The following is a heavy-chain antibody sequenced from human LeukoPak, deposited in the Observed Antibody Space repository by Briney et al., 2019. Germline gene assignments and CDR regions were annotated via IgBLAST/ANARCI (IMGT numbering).Heavy chain of an antibody. V-gene: IGHV4-59*08. CDR3: ARLSIGFLRRGLDY. Sequence: PSATLSLTCTVSGGSITGYYWNWIRQPPGKGLEWIGYIYYSGSTNYNPSLKSRVTISVDTSENQFSLKLNSVTAADTAVYYCARLSIGFLRRGLDYWGQGTLVTVSS. CDR2: IYYSGST. CDR1: GGSITGYY. D-gene: IGHD2/OR15-2a*01. J-gene: IGHJ4*02.